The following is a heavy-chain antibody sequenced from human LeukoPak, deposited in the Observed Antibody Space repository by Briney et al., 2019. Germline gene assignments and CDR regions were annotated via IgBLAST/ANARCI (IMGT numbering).Heavy chain of an antibody. CDR3: TTGGTFTMIVVTPNDGMDV. D-gene: IGHD3-22*01. CDR1: GXTFSNAW. V-gene: IGHV3-15*01. J-gene: IGHJ6*02. CDR2: IKSKTDGGTT. Sequence: GGSLRLSCAASGXTFSNAWMSWVRQAPGKGLEWVGRIKSKTDGGTTDYAAPVKGRFTISRDDSKNTLYLQMNSLKTEDTAVYYCTTGGTFTMIVVTPNDGMDVWGQGTTVTVSS.